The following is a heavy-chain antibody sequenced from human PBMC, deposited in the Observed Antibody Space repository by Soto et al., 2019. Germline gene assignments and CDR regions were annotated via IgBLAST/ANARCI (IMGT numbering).Heavy chain of an antibody. Sequence: GPGVRKPGASVNVSCMASGDSFSKFGINWVRQAPGQGLEWMGWISGYSGQTNYAQKFQGRVTMTRDTSTTTAYMELRTLRSDDTAVYFFASDHSGPDWGQGTLVTVSS. V-gene: IGHV1-18*01. D-gene: IGHD6-25*01. J-gene: IGHJ4*02. CDR3: ASDHSGPD. CDR1: GDSFSKFG. CDR2: ISGYSGQT.